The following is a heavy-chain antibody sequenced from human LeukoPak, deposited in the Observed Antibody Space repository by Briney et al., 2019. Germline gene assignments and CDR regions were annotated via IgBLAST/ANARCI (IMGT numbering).Heavy chain of an antibody. CDR1: AFTFSSYW. J-gene: IGHJ4*02. CDR2: IKPDGSEK. V-gene: IGHV3-7*03. D-gene: IGHD3-22*01. Sequence: GGSLRLSCAASAFTFSSYWMSWVRQAPGKGLEWVANIKPDGSEKYYVDSVKGRFTISRDNAKNSLYLQMNSLRAEDTAVYYCAKVWDSSGYYSYFDYWGQGTLVTVSS. CDR3: AKVWDSSGYYSYFDY.